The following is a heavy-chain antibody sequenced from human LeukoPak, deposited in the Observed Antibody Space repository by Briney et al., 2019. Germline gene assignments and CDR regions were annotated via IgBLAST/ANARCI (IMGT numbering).Heavy chain of an antibody. J-gene: IGHJ4*02. CDR3: ARAGYGSGSYGFYFDY. CDR1: GHFISSGYY. V-gene: IGHV4-38-2*01. Sequence: SETLSLTCAVSGHFISSGYYWGWIWQPPGKGLEWIGSIYYSGSTYYNPSLKSRVTISLDTSKNQFSLKLSSVTAADTAVYYCARAGYGSGSYGFYFDYWGQGTLVTVSS. D-gene: IGHD3-10*01. CDR2: IYYSGST.